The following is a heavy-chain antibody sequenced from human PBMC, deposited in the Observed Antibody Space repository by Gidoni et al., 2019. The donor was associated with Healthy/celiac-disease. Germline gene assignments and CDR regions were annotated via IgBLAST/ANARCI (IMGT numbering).Heavy chain of an antibody. CDR3: ARDSPRRGIDY. CDR1: GGSISSYY. J-gene: IGHJ4*02. V-gene: IGHV4-59*01. CDR2: IYYSGST. Sequence: QVQLQESGPGLVKPSETLSLTCPVSGGSISSYYWSWIRQPPGKGLEWIGYIYYSGSTNYNPSLKSRVTISVDTSKNQFSLKLSSVTAADTAVYYCARDSPRRGIDYWGQGTLVTVSS.